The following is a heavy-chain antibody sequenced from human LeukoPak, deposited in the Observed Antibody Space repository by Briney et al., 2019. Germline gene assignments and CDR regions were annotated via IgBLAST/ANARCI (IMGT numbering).Heavy chain of an antibody. Sequence: GASVKVSCKASGYTFTGYYMHWVRQAPGQGLEWMGWINPNSGGTNYAQKFQGRVTMTRDTSISTAYMELSRLRSDDTAVYYCARDWQQLRPDFDYWGQGTLVTVSS. CDR1: GYTFTGYY. V-gene: IGHV1-2*02. CDR2: INPNSGGT. CDR3: ARDWQQLRPDFDY. J-gene: IGHJ4*02. D-gene: IGHD6-13*01.